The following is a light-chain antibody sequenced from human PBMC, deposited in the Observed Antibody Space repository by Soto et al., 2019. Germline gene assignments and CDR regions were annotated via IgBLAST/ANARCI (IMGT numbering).Light chain of an antibody. Sequence: DIQMTQSPSTLSASVGDRVTITCRASQSVSTRLAWYQQKPGKAPKLLIYDASSLQTGVPSRFSGSGSGAEFTLTISSLQPDDFANYYCQLYQSYSETFGHGTKV. J-gene: IGKJ1*01. V-gene: IGKV1-5*01. CDR1: QSVSTR. CDR3: QLYQSYSET. CDR2: DAS.